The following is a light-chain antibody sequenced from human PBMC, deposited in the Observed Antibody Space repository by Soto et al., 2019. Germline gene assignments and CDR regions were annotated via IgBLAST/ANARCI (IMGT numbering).Light chain of an antibody. V-gene: IGKV2-40*01. CDR1: QSLLHGNGYNY. CDR3: MQRLEFPIT. Sequence: DILRTQSPLSLPVTPGEPAYISCRSNQSLLHGNGYNYLDWYLKKPGQTPQLLIYTLSSRASGVPDRFSGSGSGSAFTLEISRVEAEDVGIYYCMQRLEFPITFGQGTRLEIK. J-gene: IGKJ5*01. CDR2: TLS.